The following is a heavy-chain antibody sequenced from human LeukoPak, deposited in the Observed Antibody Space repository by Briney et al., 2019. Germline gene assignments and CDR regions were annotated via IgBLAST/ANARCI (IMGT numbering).Heavy chain of an antibody. J-gene: IGHJ4*02. CDR2: ISGSGGSI. CDR1: GFTFSSYG. V-gene: IGHV3-23*01. CDR3: AKSGHYYGSGSYSQRSQKPGDY. Sequence: GGSLRLSCVASGFTFSSYGMTWVRQAPGKGLEWVSAISGSGGSIYYADSVKGRFTVSRDNSMNTLYLQMNSLRVEDTAVYYCAKSGHYYGSGSYSQRSQKPGDYWGQGTLVTVSS. D-gene: IGHD3-10*01.